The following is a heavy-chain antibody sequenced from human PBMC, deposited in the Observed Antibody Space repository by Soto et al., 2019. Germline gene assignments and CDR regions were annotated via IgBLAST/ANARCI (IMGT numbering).Heavy chain of an antibody. J-gene: IGHJ4*02. Sequence: EVQLVECGGGLVQPGGSLRLSCAASGFTFSSYWMHWVRQDPGKGLVWVSRIKPDGTATQYADWVKGRLTVSRDNAKNKLYLQLNSPRAEYTAVYYCAKDLSLGQCDYCGQGPLVTVSS. V-gene: IGHV3-74*03. CDR2: IKPDGTAT. D-gene: IGHD3-16*01. CDR1: GFTFSSYW. CDR3: AKDLSLGQCDY.